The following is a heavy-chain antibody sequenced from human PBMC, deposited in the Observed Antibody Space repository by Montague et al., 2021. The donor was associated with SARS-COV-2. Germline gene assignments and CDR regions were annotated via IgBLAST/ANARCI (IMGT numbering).Heavy chain of an antibody. D-gene: IGHD5-18*01. CDR1: GFTFDDYG. V-gene: IGHV3-20*04. J-gene: IGHJ4*02. CDR3: SRGYKYGPFDL. Sequence: SLRLSCAASGFTFDDYGMSWVRQAPGKGLEWVSGITRNGGDTGYGDPVKGRFTISRDNAKNSLYLQMTSLRAEDTALYYCSRGYKYGPFDLWGQGSLVTVSS. CDR2: ITRNGGDT.